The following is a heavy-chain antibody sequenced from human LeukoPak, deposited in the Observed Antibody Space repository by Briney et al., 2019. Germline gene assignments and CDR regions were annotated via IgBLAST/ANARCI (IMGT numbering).Heavy chain of an antibody. CDR3: ARHSSTYLDY. CDR1: GYTFTSHH. J-gene: IGHJ4*02. D-gene: IGHD6-13*01. V-gene: IGHV1-2*02. CDR2: ITPHSGGT. Sequence: ASVKVFCKASGYTFTSHHMHWVRQATGLGLVLFRWITPHSGGTRSAQKFQGRVTMTRDTSITTVYMELSRLGSDDTAVYYCARHSSTYLDYWGQGTLVTVSS.